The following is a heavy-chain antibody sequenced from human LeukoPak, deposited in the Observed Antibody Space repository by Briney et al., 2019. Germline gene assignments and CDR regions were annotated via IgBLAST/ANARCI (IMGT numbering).Heavy chain of an antibody. CDR1: GDSISSGSYY. Sequence: SETLSLTCTVSGDSISSGSYYWSWIRRPAGKGLEWIGRIYTSGSTNYNPSLKSRVTISVDTSKNQFSLKLSSVTAADTAVYYCATSIYSSSKWYFDYWGQGTLVTVSS. J-gene: IGHJ4*02. CDR2: IYTSGST. CDR3: ATSIYSSSKWYFDY. D-gene: IGHD6-6*01. V-gene: IGHV4-61*02.